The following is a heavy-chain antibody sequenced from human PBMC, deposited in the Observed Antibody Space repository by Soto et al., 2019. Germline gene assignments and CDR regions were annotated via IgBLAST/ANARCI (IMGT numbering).Heavy chain of an antibody. CDR1: GGSISSSSYY. V-gene: IGHV4-39*01. CDR3: ARRSDVAARRTYYMDV. D-gene: IGHD6-6*01. CDR2: IYYSGST. Sequence: SETLSLTCTVSGGSISSSSYYWGWIRQPPGKGLEWIGSIYYSGSTYYNPSLKSRVIISVDTSKNQFSLKLSSVTAADTAVYYCARRSDVAARRTYYMDVWGKGTTVTVSS. J-gene: IGHJ6*03.